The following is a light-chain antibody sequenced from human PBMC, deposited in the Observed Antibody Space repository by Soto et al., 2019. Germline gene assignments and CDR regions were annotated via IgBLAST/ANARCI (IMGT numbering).Light chain of an antibody. V-gene: IGLV1-51*02. J-gene: IGLJ1*01. Sequence: QSVLTQPPSVSAAPGQKVTISCSGSSSNIGSNYVSWYQQLPGTAPKLLIYENYKRPSGIPDRFSGSKSGTSATLGIAGLQTGDEADYFCGKWDYRLSVHVFATGTKVTVL. CDR1: SSNIGSNY. CDR2: ENY. CDR3: GKWDYRLSVHV.